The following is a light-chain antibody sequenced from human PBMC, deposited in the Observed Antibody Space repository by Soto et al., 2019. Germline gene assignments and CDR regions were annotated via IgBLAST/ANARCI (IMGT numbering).Light chain of an antibody. J-gene: IGKJ1*01. V-gene: IGKV1-5*03. CDR1: QSISSW. Sequence: DIQMTQSPSTLSASVGDRVTITCLASQSISSWLAWYQQKPGKAPKLLIYKASSLESGVPSRFSGSGSGTEFTLTISSLQPDDFATYYCQQYNSYPWKCGQGTKGDIK. CDR2: KAS. CDR3: QQYNSYPWK.